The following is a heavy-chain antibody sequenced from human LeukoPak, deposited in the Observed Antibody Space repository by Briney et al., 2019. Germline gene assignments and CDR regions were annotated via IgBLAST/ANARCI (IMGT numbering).Heavy chain of an antibody. CDR3: AKEMRSSTSPIDY. CDR2: ISWNSGSI. CDR1: GFTFDDYA. J-gene: IGHJ4*02. Sequence: GRSLRLSCAASGFTFDDYAMHWVRQAPGKGLEWVSGISWNSGSIGYADSVKGRFTISRDNAKNSLYLQMNSLRAEDTALYYCAKEMRSSTSPIDYWGQGTLVTVSS. D-gene: IGHD2-2*01. V-gene: IGHV3-9*01.